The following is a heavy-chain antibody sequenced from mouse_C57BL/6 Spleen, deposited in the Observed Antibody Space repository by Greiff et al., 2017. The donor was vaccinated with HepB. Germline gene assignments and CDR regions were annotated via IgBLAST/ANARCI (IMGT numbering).Heavy chain of an antibody. CDR1: GYTFTSYW. CDR2: IDPSDSET. J-gene: IGHJ1*03. V-gene: IGHV1-52*01. Sequence: QVQLQQPGAELVRPGSSVKLSCKASGYTFTSYWMHWVKQRPIQGLEWIGNIDPSDSETHYNQKFKDKATLTVDKSSSTAYMQLSSLTSEDSAVYHCARGLGGGYWYFDVWGTGTTVTVSS. CDR3: ARGLGGGYWYFDV. D-gene: IGHD3-3*01.